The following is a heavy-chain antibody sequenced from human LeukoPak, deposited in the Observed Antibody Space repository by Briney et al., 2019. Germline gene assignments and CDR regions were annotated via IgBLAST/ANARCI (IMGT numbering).Heavy chain of an antibody. CDR1: GYSISSGYY. Sequence: SETLSLTCTVSGYSISSGYYWGWIRQPPGKGLEWIGSIYHSGRTFYNPSLKSRVTISVDASKNQFSLKLTSVTAADTAVYYCARGLFGYHYYFDYWGQGTLVTVSS. V-gene: IGHV4-38-2*02. CDR2: IYHSGRT. D-gene: IGHD3-10*02. CDR3: ARGLFGYHYYFDY. J-gene: IGHJ4*02.